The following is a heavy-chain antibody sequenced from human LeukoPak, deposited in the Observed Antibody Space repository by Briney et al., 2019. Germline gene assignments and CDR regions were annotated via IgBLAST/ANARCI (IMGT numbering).Heavy chain of an antibody. J-gene: IGHJ4*02. CDR1: GFTFSSYS. D-gene: IGHD2-21*02. V-gene: IGHV3-21*01. CDR3: ARGLCGGDCYSD. CDR2: ISTTSSYI. Sequence: GGSLRLSCAASGFTFSSYSMNWVRQAPGKGLEWVSSISTTSSYIYYADSVKGRFTISRDNAKNSLYLQMNSLRAKDTAAYYCARGLCGGDCYSDWGQGTLVTVSS.